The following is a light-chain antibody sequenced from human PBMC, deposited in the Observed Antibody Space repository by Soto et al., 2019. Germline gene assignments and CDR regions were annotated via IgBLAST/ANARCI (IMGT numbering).Light chain of an antibody. V-gene: IGLV1-44*01. CDR3: AAWDDSLNGFYV. CDR2: NNN. Sequence: QSVLTPPPSASGTPGQRVTISCSGSSSNIGSNTVNWYQQLPGTAPKLLIYNNNQRPSGVPDRISGSKSGTSASLAIGGLQSEDEADYYCAAWDDSLNGFYVFGTGTKVTVL. CDR1: SSNIGSNT. J-gene: IGLJ1*01.